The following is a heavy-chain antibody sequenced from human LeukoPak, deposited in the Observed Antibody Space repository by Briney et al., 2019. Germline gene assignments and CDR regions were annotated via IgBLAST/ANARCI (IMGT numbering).Heavy chain of an antibody. Sequence: GGSLRLSCAASGFTFFNYAMSWVRQAPGKGLEWVSYISSSGSTIYYADSVKGRFTISRDNAKNSLYLQMNSLRAEDTAVYYCAELGITMIGGVWGKGTTVTISS. CDR3: AELGITMIGGV. D-gene: IGHD3-10*02. CDR1: GFTFFNYA. CDR2: ISSSGSTI. J-gene: IGHJ6*04. V-gene: IGHV3-48*03.